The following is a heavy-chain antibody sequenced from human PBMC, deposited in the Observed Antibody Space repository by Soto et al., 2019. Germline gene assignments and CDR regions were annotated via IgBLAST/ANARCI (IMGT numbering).Heavy chain of an antibody. CDR1: GFALSNYW. J-gene: IGHJ4*02. CDR3: ATETSTWGG. Sequence: EVQLVESGGGLVQPGESLRLSCVASGFALSNYWINWVRQAPGKGLEWGANIKQDGSEKNYVDSVKGRFTISRDNARNSPYLQMNSLRAEDTAAYYGATETSTWGGWGQGTLVTVSS. V-gene: IGHV3-7*05. D-gene: IGHD7-27*01. CDR2: IKQDGSEK.